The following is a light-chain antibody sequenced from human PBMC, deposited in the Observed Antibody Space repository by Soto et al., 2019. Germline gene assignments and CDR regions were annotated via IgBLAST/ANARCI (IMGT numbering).Light chain of an antibody. J-gene: IGLJ7*01. V-gene: IGLV1-47*01. CDR2: RNN. Sequence: QSVLTQSPSASGTPGERVTISCSGSRSNIGRNFAYWYQHVPGTAPRLLIQRNNERPSGVADRFSGSKSGTSVSLAISGLRSDDEATYYCAAWDATLDAQVFGGGTQLTVL. CDR3: AAWDATLDAQV. CDR1: RSNIGRNF.